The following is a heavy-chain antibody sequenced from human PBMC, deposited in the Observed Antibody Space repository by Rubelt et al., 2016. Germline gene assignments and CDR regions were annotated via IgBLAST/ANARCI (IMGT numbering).Heavy chain of an antibody. CDR2: IRTYNGNT. D-gene: IGHD2-2*01. CDR3: ARGYCSSANCLFNWFDP. Sequence: QVQLVQSGAEVKKPGASVKVSCKASGYTFTTYGISWVRQAPGQGLEWMGWIRTYNGNTNYAQKLQGRVTMTTDTATSTGYMELRSLSSDDTAMYFCARGYCSSANCLFNWFDPWGQGTLVTVSS. CDR1: GYTFTTYG. J-gene: IGHJ5*02. V-gene: IGHV1-18*01.